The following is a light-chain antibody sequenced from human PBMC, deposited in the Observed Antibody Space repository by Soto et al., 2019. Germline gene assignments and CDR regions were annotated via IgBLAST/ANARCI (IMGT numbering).Light chain of an antibody. CDR2: GAS. CDR3: QQSYNTPRA. CDR1: QSVSSSY. V-gene: IGKV3-20*01. Sequence: EIVMTQSPGTLSLSPGERATLSCRASQSVSSSYLAWYQQKPGQAPRLLIYGASSRATGIPDRFSGSGSGTDFTLTISSLQPEDFATYYCQQSYNTPRAFGQGTRLEIK. J-gene: IGKJ5*01.